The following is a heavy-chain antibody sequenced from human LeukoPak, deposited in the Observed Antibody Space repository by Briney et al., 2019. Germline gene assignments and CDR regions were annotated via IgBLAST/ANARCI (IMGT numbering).Heavy chain of an antibody. V-gene: IGHV3-64*01. D-gene: IGHD1-26*01. Sequence: PGGSLRLSCAASGFTFSSYAMHWVRQAPGKGLEYVSAISSNGGSTYYANSVKGRCTISRDNSKNTLYLQMGSLRAEDMAVYYCARDHWHGSYYLRPNAFDIWGQGTMVTVSS. J-gene: IGHJ3*02. CDR3: ARDHWHGSYYLRPNAFDI. CDR2: ISSNGGST. CDR1: GFTFSSYA.